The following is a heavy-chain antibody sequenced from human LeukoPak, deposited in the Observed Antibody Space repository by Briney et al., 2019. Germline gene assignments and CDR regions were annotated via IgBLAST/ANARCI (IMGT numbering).Heavy chain of an antibody. CDR2: ISSSSSYI. CDR1: GFTFSSYS. CDR3: ARGRSGSPDYFDY. D-gene: IGHD1-26*01. J-gene: IGHJ4*02. Sequence: PGGSLRLSCAASGFTFSSYSMNWVRQAPGKGLEWVSSISSSSSYIYYADSVKGRFTISRDNAKNSPYLQMNSLRAEDTAVYYCARGRSGSPDYFDYWGQGTLVTVSS. V-gene: IGHV3-21*01.